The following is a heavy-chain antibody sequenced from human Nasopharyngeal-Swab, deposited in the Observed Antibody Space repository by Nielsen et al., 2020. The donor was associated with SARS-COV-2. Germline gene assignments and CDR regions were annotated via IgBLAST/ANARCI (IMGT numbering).Heavy chain of an antibody. Sequence: RQAPGKVLEWIGEINHSGSTNYNPSLKSRVTISVDTSKNQFSLKLSSVTAADTAVYYCAREALLGYCSGGSCYRTWFDPWGQGTLVTVSS. CDR2: INHSGST. CDR3: AREALLGYCSGGSCYRTWFDP. D-gene: IGHD2-15*01. J-gene: IGHJ5*02. V-gene: IGHV4-34*01.